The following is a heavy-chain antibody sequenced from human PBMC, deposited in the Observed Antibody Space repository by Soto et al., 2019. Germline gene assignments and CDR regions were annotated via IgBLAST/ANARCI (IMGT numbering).Heavy chain of an antibody. D-gene: IGHD6-13*01. J-gene: IGHJ5*02. CDR2: INYSGST. Sequence: SETLSLICTVSGGSISSYFWSWIRQPPGKGLEWIGYINYSGSTNYNPSLKSRVTISVDTSKNQFSLKLSSVTAADTAVYYCARDSSSSYNWFDPWGQGTLVTVS. CDR3: ARDSSSSYNWFDP. V-gene: IGHV4-59*01. CDR1: GGSISSYF.